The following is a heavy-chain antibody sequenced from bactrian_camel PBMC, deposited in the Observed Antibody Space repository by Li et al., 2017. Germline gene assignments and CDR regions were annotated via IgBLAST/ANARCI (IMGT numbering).Heavy chain of an antibody. CDR3: AAARYCSENGGTLSFLRYLDI. D-gene: IGHD2*01. V-gene: IGHV3S1*01. J-gene: IGHJ2*01. CDR1: GFAFSDYW. Sequence: HVQLVESGGGTVQPGGSLKLSCVASGFAFSDYWMYWVRQAPGQEREGVATVNIGAGIVQYADSVKGRFTLSHDTAVNAVYLQMNSLTPEDTAMYYCAAARYCSENGGTLSFLRYLDIWGHGTQVTVS. CDR2: VNIGAGIV.